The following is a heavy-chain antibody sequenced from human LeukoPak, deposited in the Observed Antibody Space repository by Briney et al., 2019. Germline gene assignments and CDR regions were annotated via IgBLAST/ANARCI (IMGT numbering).Heavy chain of an antibody. CDR2: IIPIFGTA. V-gene: IGHV1-69*13. D-gene: IGHD2-2*01. Sequence: SVKVSCKASGYTFTSYGISWVRQAPGQGLEWMGGIIPIFGTANYAQKFQGRVTITADESTSTAYMELSSLRSEDTAVYYCASQYLGYCSSTSCYASPHYYYYYGMDVWGKGTTVTVSS. CDR3: ASQYLGYCSSTSCYASPHYYYYYGMDV. CDR1: GYTFTSYG. J-gene: IGHJ6*04.